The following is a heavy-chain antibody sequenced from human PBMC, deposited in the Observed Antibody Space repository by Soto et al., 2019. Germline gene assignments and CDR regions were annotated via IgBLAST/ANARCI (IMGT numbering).Heavy chain of an antibody. CDR3: ARSVYRYCSGGSCLWGFDSNYYMDV. Sequence: PGESLKISCKGSGYSFTSYWIGWVRQMPGKGLEWMGIIYPGDSDTRYSPSFQGQVTISADKSISTAYLQWSSLKASDTAMYYCARSVYRYCSGGSCLWGFDSNYYMDVWGKGTTVTVSS. CDR2: IYPGDSDT. V-gene: IGHV5-51*01. D-gene: IGHD2-15*01. CDR1: GYSFTSYW. J-gene: IGHJ6*03.